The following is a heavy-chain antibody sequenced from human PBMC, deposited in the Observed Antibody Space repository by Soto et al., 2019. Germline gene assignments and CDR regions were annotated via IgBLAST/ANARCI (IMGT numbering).Heavy chain of an antibody. CDR2: ISAYNGYT. J-gene: IGHJ6*02. CDR3: ALDRSSRGRISYAMDV. V-gene: IGHV1-18*01. D-gene: IGHD2-2*01. CDR1: GYTFSTYS. Sequence: QAQLVQSGAEVKKSGASVLVSCKASGYTFSTYSVTWVRQAPGKGLEWMGWISAYNGYTNYAPKLQGRLSLNTDTSTNTAYLELTRLRLDDTAVYYCALDRSSRGRISYAMDVWRQGTTVTVSS.